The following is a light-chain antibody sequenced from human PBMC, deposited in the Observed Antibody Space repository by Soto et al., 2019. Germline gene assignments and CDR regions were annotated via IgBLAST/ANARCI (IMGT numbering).Light chain of an antibody. V-gene: IGLV7-46*01. Sequence: QAAVTQEPSLTVSPGGTVTLTCGSNTGAVTSGHYPYWFQQKPGQAPRTLIYDTTNKHSWTPARFSGSLLGGKAALTLSGAQPEDEAEYYCLLSYTDAHVFGTGTKVTVL. J-gene: IGLJ1*01. CDR2: DTT. CDR1: TGAVTSGHY. CDR3: LLSYTDAHV.